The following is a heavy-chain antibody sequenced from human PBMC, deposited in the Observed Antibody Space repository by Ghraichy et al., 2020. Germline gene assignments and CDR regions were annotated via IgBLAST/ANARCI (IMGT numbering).Heavy chain of an antibody. J-gene: IGHJ6*02. CDR1: GFSFSSYW. CDR2: IKSDGSST. CDR3: ARFGQGNYYYYYGMDV. D-gene: IGHD3-10*01. Sequence: GGSLRLSCAASGFSFSSYWMHWVRQAPGKGLVWVSRIKSDGSSTVYAESVRGRFTISRDNAKNTLYLQMNSLRAEDTAVYYCARFGQGNYYYYYGMDVWGQGTTVTVSS. V-gene: IGHV3-74*01.